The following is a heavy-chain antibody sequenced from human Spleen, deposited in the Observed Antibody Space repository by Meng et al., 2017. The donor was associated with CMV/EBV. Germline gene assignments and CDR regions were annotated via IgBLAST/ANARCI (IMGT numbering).Heavy chain of an antibody. CDR2: IYYSGST. CDR3: ARDLDPMVRENWFDP. J-gene: IGHJ5*02. V-gene: IGHV4-59*12. Sequence: SETLSLTCTVSGGSISSYYWSWIRQPPGKGLEWIGYIYYSGSTYYNPSLKSRVTISVDTSKNQFSLKLSSVTAADTAVYYCARDLDPMVRENWFDPWGQGTLVTVSS. CDR1: GGSISSYY. D-gene: IGHD3-10*01.